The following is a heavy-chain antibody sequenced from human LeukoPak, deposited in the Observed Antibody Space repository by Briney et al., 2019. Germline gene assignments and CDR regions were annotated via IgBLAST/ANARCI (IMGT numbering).Heavy chain of an antibody. J-gene: IGHJ4*02. Sequence: GESLRLSCAASGFTFSSYAMSWVRQAPGKGLEWVSAISGSGGSTYYADSVKGRFTISRDNSKNALYLQMNSLRAEDTAVYYCAKNDLGYCSGGSCYVDYWGQGTLVTVSS. D-gene: IGHD2-15*01. CDR3: AKNDLGYCSGGSCYVDY. CDR2: ISGSGGST. V-gene: IGHV3-23*01. CDR1: GFTFSSYA.